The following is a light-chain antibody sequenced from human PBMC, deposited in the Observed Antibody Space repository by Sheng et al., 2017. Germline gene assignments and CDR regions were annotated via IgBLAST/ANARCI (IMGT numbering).Light chain of an antibody. J-gene: IGKJ2*01. CDR3: QQYNNWLRDT. Sequence: EIVMTQSPATLSVSPGERATLSCRASQSVGSYLAWYQQKPGQTPRLLIYGASTRATGIPARFSGSGSGTEFTLTINSLQSEDFAVYYCQQYNNWLRDTFGQGTKLEI. CDR1: QSVGSY. CDR2: GAS. V-gene: IGKV3-15*01.